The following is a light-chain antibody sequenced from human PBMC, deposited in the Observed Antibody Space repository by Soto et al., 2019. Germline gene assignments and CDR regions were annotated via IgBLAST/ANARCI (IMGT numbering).Light chain of an antibody. Sequence: QSVLTQSSSASASLGSSVKLTCTLSSSHINYIIEWHQQQPGTAPRYLMKLEGSGSYDKGSGVPDRFSGSSSGADRYLTISDHHLEDEADYFGDSCDSNSRVFGGGTKLTVL. CDR2: LEGSGSY. CDR1: SSHINYI. J-gene: IGLJ3*02. CDR3: DSCDSNSRV. V-gene: IGLV4-60*02.